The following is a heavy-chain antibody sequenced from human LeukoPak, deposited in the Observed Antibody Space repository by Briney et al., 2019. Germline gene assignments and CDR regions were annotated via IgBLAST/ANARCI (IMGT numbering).Heavy chain of an antibody. Sequence: PSETLSLTCTDSGGSIGIYYWSWIRQPAGKGLEWVGRRYTTGSTNYNPSLRSRVTMSLDTSKNQLSLNLSSVTAADTAVYYCARSGGSGFQLDSWGQGTLVTVSS. CDR1: GGSIGIYY. V-gene: IGHV4-4*07. D-gene: IGHD1-26*01. CDR3: ARSGGSGFQLDS. CDR2: RYTTGST. J-gene: IGHJ4*02.